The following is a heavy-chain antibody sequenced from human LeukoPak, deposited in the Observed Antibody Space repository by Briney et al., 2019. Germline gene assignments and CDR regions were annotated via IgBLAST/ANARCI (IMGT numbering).Heavy chain of an antibody. Sequence: GGSLRLSCAASGFTSSNYWMHWVRQAPGKGLVWVSRINSDGTTTTYADSVKGRFTISRDNAKNTLYLQMNSLRVEDTAVYYCARDPHGYWWFDPWGQGTLVTVSS. CDR2: INSDGTTT. D-gene: IGHD5-18*01. V-gene: IGHV3-74*01. J-gene: IGHJ5*02. CDR3: ARDPHGYWWFDP. CDR1: GFTSSNYW.